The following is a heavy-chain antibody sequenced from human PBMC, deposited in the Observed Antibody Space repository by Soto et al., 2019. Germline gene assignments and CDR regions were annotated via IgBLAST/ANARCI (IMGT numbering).Heavy chain of an antibody. CDR3: ARGLRYFDWLLSPRSVVTAIFDY. D-gene: IGHD3-9*01. CDR2: INHSGST. CDR1: GGSFSGYY. Sequence: QVQLQQWGAGLLKPSETLSLTCAVYGGSFSGYYWSWIRQPPGKGLEWIGEINHSGSTNYNPSLKSRVTISVDTSKNQFSLKLSSVTAADTAVYYCARGLRYFDWLLSPRSVVTAIFDYWGQGTLVTVSS. J-gene: IGHJ4*02. V-gene: IGHV4-34*01.